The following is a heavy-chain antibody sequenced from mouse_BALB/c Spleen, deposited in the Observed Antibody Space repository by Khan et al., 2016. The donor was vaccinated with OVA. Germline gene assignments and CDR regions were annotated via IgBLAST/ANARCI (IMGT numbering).Heavy chain of an antibody. V-gene: IGHV5-6-5*01. J-gene: IGHJ4*01. CDR1: GFTFSSYA. CDR3: TRLVDY. CDR2: INSGGST. Sequence: EVELVESGGGLVKPGGSLKLSCAASGFTFSSYAVSWIRQTPEKRLEWVASINSGGSTYYPDSVKGRFTISRDDARNTLYLQMSSLRSEDTAMYYCTRLVDYWGQGTSVTVSS.